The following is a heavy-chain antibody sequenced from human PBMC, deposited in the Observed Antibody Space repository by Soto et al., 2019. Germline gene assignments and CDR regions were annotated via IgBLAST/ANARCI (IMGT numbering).Heavy chain of an antibody. Sequence: QVQLVQSGAEVKKPGASVKVSCKASGYTFTGYYMHWVRQAPGQGLEWMGWINPNSGGTNYAQKFQGWVTMTRDTSISTAYMELSRLRSDDTAVYYCARDRGYCSGGSCYSGTYWYFDLWGRGTLVTVSS. J-gene: IGHJ2*01. CDR3: ARDRGYCSGGSCYSGTYWYFDL. D-gene: IGHD2-15*01. CDR1: GYTFTGYY. CDR2: INPNSGGT. V-gene: IGHV1-2*04.